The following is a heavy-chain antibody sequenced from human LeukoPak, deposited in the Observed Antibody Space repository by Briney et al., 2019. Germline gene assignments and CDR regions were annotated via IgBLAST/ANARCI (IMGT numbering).Heavy chain of an antibody. CDR2: IGTAGDT. V-gene: IGHV3-13*01. J-gene: IGHJ6*02. CDR1: GFTFSSYD. CDR3: ARASSPGGGSIEDPDYYYGMDV. Sequence: PGGSLRLSCAASGFTFSSYDMHWVRQATGKGLEWVSAIGTAGDTYYPGSVKGRFTISRENAKNSLYLQMNSLRAGDTAVYYCARASSPGGGSIEDPDYYYGMDVWGQGTTVTVSS. D-gene: IGHD2-15*01.